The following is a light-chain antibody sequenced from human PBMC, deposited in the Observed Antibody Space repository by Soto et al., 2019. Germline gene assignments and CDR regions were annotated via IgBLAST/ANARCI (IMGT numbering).Light chain of an antibody. Sequence: QSALTQTASVSVSPGQSINISCTGTSSDIGHYKYVSWYQQRPGKGPTCLISEVSNRPSGVSSRFSGSKSGNTASLTISGLQAEDEANYYCCSYTTTNPWVFGGGTKLTVL. CDR1: SSDIGHYKY. CDR3: CSYTTTNPWV. V-gene: IGLV2-14*01. J-gene: IGLJ3*02. CDR2: EVS.